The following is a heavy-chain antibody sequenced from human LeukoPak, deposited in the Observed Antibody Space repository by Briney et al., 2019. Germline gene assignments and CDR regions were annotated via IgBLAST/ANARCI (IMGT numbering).Heavy chain of an antibody. D-gene: IGHD6-13*01. CDR3: ARGDSSSWYFYYYYYMDV. CDR2: MNPNSGNT. Sequence: ASVKVSCKASGYTFTSYDINWVRQATGQGLEWMGWMNPNSGNTGYAQKFQGRVTMTRNTSISTAYMELSSLRSEDTAVYYCARGDSSSWYFYYYYYMDVWGKGTTVTISS. V-gene: IGHV1-8*01. J-gene: IGHJ6*03. CDR1: GYTFTSYD.